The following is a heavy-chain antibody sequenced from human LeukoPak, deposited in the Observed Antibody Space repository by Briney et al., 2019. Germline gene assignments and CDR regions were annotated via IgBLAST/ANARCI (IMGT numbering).Heavy chain of an antibody. Sequence: GASVKVSCKASGGTFSSYAISWVRQAPGQGLEWMGGIIPIFGTANYAQKFQGRVTITADESTSTAYMELSSLRSEDTAVYYCARGREYYDSSGYLRDWGDAFDIWGQGTMVTVSS. J-gene: IGHJ3*02. D-gene: IGHD3-22*01. V-gene: IGHV1-69*13. CDR2: IIPIFGTA. CDR1: GGTFSSYA. CDR3: ARGREYYDSSGYLRDWGDAFDI.